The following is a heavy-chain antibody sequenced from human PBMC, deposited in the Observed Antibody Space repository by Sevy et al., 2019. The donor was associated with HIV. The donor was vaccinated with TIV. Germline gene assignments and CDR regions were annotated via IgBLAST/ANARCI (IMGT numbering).Heavy chain of an antibody. CDR1: GDSIVNNKW. D-gene: IGHD1-26*01. J-gene: IGHJ4*02. Sequence: SETLSLTCAVSGDSIVNNKWWSWVRQPPGKGLDWIGEIYHSGNTNYNPSLKSRVTISTDKSKNHLSLKLSSVTAADTAVYYCVREGTTTSFDYWGQGTLVTVSS. V-gene: IGHV4-4*02. CDR2: IYHSGNT. CDR3: VREGTTTSFDY.